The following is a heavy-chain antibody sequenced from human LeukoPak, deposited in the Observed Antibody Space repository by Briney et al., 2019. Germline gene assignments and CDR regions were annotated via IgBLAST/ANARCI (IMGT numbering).Heavy chain of an antibody. D-gene: IGHD6-19*01. V-gene: IGHV3-23*01. CDR1: GFTFSSSA. J-gene: IGHJ4*02. CDR3: DKAPGGAVDY. CDR2: SNGGGGSK. Sequence: PGGSLRLSCAASGFTFSSSAMSWVRQAPGKGLEWVSASNGGGGSKYCAYSVKGRFTISRDNSKNTLDLQMNSLRAEDTAVYYCDKAPGGAVDYWGQGTLVTVSS.